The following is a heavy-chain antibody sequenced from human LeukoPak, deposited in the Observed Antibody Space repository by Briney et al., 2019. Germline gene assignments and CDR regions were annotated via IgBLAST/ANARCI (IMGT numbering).Heavy chain of an antibody. J-gene: IGHJ3*02. CDR2: IKTKTGGGTT. Sequence: GGSLRLSCAASGFTFSNAWMNWVRQAPGKGLEWVGRIKTKTGGGTTDYAAPVKGRFTISRDDSKNTLFLQMNSLKTEDTAVYYCTTNDAFGIWGQGTMVTVSS. CDR1: GFTFSNAW. V-gene: IGHV3-15*01. CDR3: TTNDAFGI.